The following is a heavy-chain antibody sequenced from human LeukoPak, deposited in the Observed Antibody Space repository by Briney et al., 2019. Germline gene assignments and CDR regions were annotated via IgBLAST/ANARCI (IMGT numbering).Heavy chain of an antibody. J-gene: IGHJ5*02. Sequence: SETLSLTCSVSGGSISSYYWSWIRQPPGKGLEWIGYMYYSGSTNYNPSLKSRVTMSVDTSKNQFSLKLSSVTAADTAVYYCASQSPTTLLRYPNWFDPWGQGTLVTVSS. D-gene: IGHD3-9*01. V-gene: IGHV4-59*12. CDR2: MYYSGST. CDR3: ASQSPTTLLRYPNWFDP. CDR1: GGSISSYY.